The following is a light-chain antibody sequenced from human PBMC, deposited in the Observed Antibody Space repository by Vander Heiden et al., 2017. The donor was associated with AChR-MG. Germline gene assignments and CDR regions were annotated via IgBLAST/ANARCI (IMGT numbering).Light chain of an antibody. CDR2: RDS. J-gene: IGLJ2*01. V-gene: IGLV3-9*01. CDR3: QVGDSSTAVV. Sequence: SYELTQPLSVSVALGQTARITCGGNNIGSKNVHWYQQKPGQAPVLVIYRDSNRPSGIPERFSGSKSGNTATLTISRAQAGDEADYYCQVGDSSTAVVFGGGTKLTVL. CDR1: NIGSKN.